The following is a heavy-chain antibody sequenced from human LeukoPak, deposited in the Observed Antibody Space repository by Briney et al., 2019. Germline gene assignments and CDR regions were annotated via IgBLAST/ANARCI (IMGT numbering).Heavy chain of an antibody. CDR3: ARESSSFLDY. CDR2: IYSGGST. J-gene: IGHJ4*02. D-gene: IGHD6-6*01. V-gene: IGHV3-53*01. Sequence: GGSLRLSCAASGFTVSSNYMSWVCQAPGKGLEWVSVIYSGGSTYYADSVKGRFTISRDNSKNTLYLQMNSLRADDTAVYYCARESSSFLDYWGQGTLVTVSS. CDR1: GFTVSSNY.